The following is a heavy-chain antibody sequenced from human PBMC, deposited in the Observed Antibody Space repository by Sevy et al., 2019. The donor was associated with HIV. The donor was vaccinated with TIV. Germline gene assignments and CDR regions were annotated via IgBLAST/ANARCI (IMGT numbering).Heavy chain of an antibody. CDR3: AREGCTRPHDY. D-gene: IGHD2-8*01. CDR1: GFAFYDYS. V-gene: IGHV3-23*01. CDR2: LSFGCGKI. Sequence: GGSLRLSCAASGFAFYDYSMSWIRQAQGKGLEWVATLSFGCGKINYADSVKRRFTISRDNSKNSFYLQMDNLRVEDTALYCCAREGCTRPHDYWGQGTRVTVSS. J-gene: IGHJ4*02.